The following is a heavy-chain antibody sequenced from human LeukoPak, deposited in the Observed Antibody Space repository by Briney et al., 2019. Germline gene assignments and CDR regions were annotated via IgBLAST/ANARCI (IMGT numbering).Heavy chain of an antibody. V-gene: IGHV4-59*01. CDR3: AKTADYHDSTAYYDPLRD. CDR2: IYYGGTT. D-gene: IGHD3-22*01. J-gene: IGHJ4*02. Sequence: TSETLSLTCTVSGGSISSYYWSWIRQPPGKGLEWIGYIYYGGTTNYNPSLKSRVTISVDTSQNQFSLKLSSVTAADTAVYYCAKTADYHDSTAYYDPLRDWGQGTLVTVSS. CDR1: GGSISSYY.